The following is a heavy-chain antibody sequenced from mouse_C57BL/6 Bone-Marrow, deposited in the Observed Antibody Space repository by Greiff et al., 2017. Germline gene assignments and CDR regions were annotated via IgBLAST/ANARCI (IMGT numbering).Heavy chain of an antibody. J-gene: IGHJ3*01. Sequence: VQLKESGPGLVKPSPSLSLTCSVTGYSITSGSYWNWIRQFPGNKLECMGYISYDGSNNYNPYLKNRISITRDTSKNQFFLKLSSVTTEDTATYYCARYDYYVGWFAYWGQGTLVTVSA. V-gene: IGHV3-6*01. CDR1: GYSITSGSY. CDR3: ARYDYYVGWFAY. CDR2: ISYDGSN. D-gene: IGHD1-1*01.